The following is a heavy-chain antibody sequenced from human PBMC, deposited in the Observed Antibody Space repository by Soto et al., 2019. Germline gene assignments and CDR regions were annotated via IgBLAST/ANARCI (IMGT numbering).Heavy chain of an antibody. CDR2: ISAYNGNT. CDR3: ARARYSYGPREIYYYYYYGMDV. CDR1: GYTFTSYG. V-gene: IGHV1-18*01. D-gene: IGHD5-18*01. J-gene: IGHJ6*02. Sequence: EASVKVSCKASGYTFTSYGISWVRQAPGQGLEWMGWISAYNGNTNYAQKLQGRVTMTTDTSTSTAYMELRSLRSDDTAVYYCARARYSYGPREIYYYYYYGMDVWGQGTTVTVS.